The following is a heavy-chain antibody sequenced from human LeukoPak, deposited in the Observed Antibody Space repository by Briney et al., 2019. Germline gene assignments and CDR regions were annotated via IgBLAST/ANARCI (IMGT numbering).Heavy chain of an antibody. CDR3: ARDGRRYNWNYADAFDI. Sequence: SQTLSLTCTVSGGSISSGGYYWSWIRQHPGKGPEWIGYIYYSGSTYYNPSLKSRVTISVDTSKNQFSLKLSSVTAADTAVYYCARDGRRYNWNYADAFDIWGQGTMVTVSS. V-gene: IGHV4-31*03. D-gene: IGHD1-7*01. J-gene: IGHJ3*02. CDR2: IYYSGST. CDR1: GGSISSGGYY.